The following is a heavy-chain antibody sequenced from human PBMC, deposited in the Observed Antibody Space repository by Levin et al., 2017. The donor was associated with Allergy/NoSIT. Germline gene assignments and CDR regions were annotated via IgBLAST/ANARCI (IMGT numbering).Heavy chain of an antibody. CDR1: GFTFSDYY. D-gene: IGHD2-21*02. Sequence: GGSLRLSCAASGFTFSDYYMSWIRQAPGKGLEWVSYISSSGSTIYYADSVKGRFTISRDNAKNSLYLQMNSLRAEDTAVYYCATSYCGGDCYSRAFDIWGQGTMVTVSS. V-gene: IGHV3-11*01. CDR3: ATSYCGGDCYSRAFDI. J-gene: IGHJ3*02. CDR2: ISSSGSTI.